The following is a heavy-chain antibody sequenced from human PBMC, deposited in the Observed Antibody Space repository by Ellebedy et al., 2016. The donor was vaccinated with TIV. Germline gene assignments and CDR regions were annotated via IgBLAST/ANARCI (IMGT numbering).Heavy chain of an antibody. CDR3: AREWSAFDL. V-gene: IGHV3-48*04. D-gene: IGHD3-3*01. Sequence: PGGSLRLSCAASGFTFSTYSMNWVRQAPGKGLEWISYIGGSGTPIYYADSVKGRFTISRDNAKNSLYLQMNSLRAEDTAVYYCAREWSAFDLWGQGTMVTVSS. CDR1: GFTFSTYS. J-gene: IGHJ3*01. CDR2: IGGSGTPI.